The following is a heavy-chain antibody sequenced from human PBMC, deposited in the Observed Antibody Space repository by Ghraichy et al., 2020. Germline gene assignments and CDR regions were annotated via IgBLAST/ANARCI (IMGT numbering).Heavy chain of an antibody. D-gene: IGHD3-10*01. CDR3: AKDGYYYGSGSYYFDY. J-gene: IGHJ4*02. Sequence: GGSLRLSCAASGFTFSSYGMHWVRQAPGKGLEWVAVISYDGSNKYYADSVKGRFTISRDNSKNTLYLQMNSLRAEDTAVYYCAKDGYYYGSGSYYFDYWGQGPRSPSPQ. CDR2: ISYDGSNK. V-gene: IGHV3-30*18. CDR1: GFTFSSYG.